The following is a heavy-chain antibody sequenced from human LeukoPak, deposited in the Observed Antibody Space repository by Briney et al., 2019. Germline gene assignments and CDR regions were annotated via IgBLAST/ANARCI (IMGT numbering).Heavy chain of an antibody. J-gene: IGHJ5*02. CDR3: ARDLASPPYNWFDP. Sequence: SETLSLTCTVSGASINNYHWSWIRQPAGKGLEWIGRIHGGGSTNYNPSLKSRVTVSIDTSKNQFSLKLSSMTAADTAVYYCARDLASPPYNWFDPWGQGTLVTVSS. D-gene: IGHD3-3*02. CDR2: IHGGGST. CDR1: GASINNYH. V-gene: IGHV4-4*07.